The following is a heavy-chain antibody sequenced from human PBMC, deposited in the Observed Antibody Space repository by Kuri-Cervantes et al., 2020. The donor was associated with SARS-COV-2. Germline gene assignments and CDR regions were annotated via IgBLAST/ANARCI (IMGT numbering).Heavy chain of an antibody. J-gene: IGHJ4*02. CDR3: AIGRGVRGVPLGQFDY. Sequence: GESLKISCAASGFTFSDYYMSWIRQALGKGLEWVSYISSSSSYTNYADSVKGRFTISRDNAKNSLYLQMNSLRAEDTAVYYCAIGRGVRGVPLGQFDYWGQGTLVTVSS. V-gene: IGHV3-11*06. CDR2: ISSSSSYT. CDR1: GFTFSDYY. D-gene: IGHD3-10*01.